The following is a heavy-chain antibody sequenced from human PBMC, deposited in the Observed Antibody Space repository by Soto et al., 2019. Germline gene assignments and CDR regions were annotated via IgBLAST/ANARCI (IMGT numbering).Heavy chain of an antibody. Sequence: SETLSLTCTVSGGSISSYYWSWIRQPPGKGLEWIGYIYYSESTNYNPSLKSRVTISVDTSKNQFSPKLSSVTAADTAVYYCARDLGSSWYIWGQGTLVTVSS. CDR2: IYYSEST. D-gene: IGHD6-13*01. J-gene: IGHJ4*02. CDR1: GGSISSYY. V-gene: IGHV4-59*01. CDR3: ARDLGSSWYI.